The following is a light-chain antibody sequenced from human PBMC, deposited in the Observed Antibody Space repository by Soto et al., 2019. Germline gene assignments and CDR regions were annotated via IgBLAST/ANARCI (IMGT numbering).Light chain of an antibody. V-gene: IGKV1-5*03. CDR2: TAS. CDR3: QHYNSYSEA. J-gene: IGKJ1*01. CDR1: QTIRSW. Sequence: DIQMTQSHSTLSGSVGDRVTITCRASQTIRSWLAWSQQKPGKAPKLLLYTASTLKSGVPSRFSGSGSGTEFTLTISSLQPDDFATDYCQHYNSYSEAFGQGTKVELK.